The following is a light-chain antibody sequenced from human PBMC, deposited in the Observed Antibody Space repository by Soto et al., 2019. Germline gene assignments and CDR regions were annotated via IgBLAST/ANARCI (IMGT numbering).Light chain of an antibody. Sequence: QSALTQPASVPGSPGQSITISFSGTTSDVGGYNLVSWYQQHTAKAPKLLIYEGTQRPSGVSSRFSGSKSGNTASLTISGLQAEDEADYYCCSYASSSSYVFGTGTKVTVL. CDR2: EGT. V-gene: IGLV2-23*01. CDR1: TSDVGGYNL. J-gene: IGLJ1*01. CDR3: CSYASSSSYV.